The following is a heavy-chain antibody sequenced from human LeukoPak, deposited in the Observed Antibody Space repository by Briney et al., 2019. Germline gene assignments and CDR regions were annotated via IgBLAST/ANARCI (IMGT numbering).Heavy chain of an antibody. CDR1: GGTFSSYA. D-gene: IGHD4-11*01. J-gene: IGHJ5*02. Sequence: ASVKLSCKASGGTFSSYAISWVRQAPGQGLEWMGGIIPIFGKANYAQTFQGRVTITADESTSTLYMQLSSLTSEDTAVYYCARDSYSNYWFDLWGEGTVVSVSS. V-gene: IGHV1-69*13. CDR2: IIPIFGKA. CDR3: ARDSYSNYWFDL.